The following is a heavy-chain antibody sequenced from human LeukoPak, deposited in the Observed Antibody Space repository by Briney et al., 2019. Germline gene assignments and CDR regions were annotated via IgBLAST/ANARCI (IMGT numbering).Heavy chain of an antibody. J-gene: IGHJ4*02. D-gene: IGHD5-12*01. Sequence: ASVKVSCKASGYTFSSYYMHWVRQAPGQGLEWMGIINPSDGSTTYAQKFQGRVTMTRDMSTRTVYMELSSLRSEDTAVYYCARGPVEATIIDYWGQGTLVTVSS. CDR1: GYTFSSYY. V-gene: IGHV1-46*01. CDR3: ARGPVEATIIDY. CDR2: INPSDGST.